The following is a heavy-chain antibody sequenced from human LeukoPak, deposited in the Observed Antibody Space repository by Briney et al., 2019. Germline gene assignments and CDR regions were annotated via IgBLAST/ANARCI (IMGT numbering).Heavy chain of an antibody. D-gene: IGHD3-10*01. Sequence: PSETLSLTCTVSGGSISSSYWSWIRQPPGKGLEWIGYIYYSGTTDYNPSLRSRVTISVDTPKNQFSLKLSSVTAADTAVYYCARVSGSYADYWGQGTLVTVSS. CDR3: ARVSGSYADY. V-gene: IGHV4-59*12. J-gene: IGHJ4*02. CDR1: GGSISSSY. CDR2: IYYSGTT.